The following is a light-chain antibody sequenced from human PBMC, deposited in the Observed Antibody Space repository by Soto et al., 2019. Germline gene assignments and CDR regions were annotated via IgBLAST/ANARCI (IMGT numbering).Light chain of an antibody. Sequence: EIVMTQSPATLSVSPGETATLSCRASQGISRTLAWYQLKPGQAPRLLFYGASTRATGVSARFSGSGSGTEFTLTISSLQSEDSALYYCQHYNHWPQLSFGGGTKVDIK. CDR1: QGISRT. CDR3: QHYNHWPQLS. J-gene: IGKJ4*01. V-gene: IGKV3-15*01. CDR2: GAS.